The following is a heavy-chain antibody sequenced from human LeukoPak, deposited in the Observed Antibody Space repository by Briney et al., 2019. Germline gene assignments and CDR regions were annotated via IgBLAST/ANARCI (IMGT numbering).Heavy chain of an antibody. D-gene: IGHD4-23*01. J-gene: IGHJ4*02. CDR2: IRYDGGNR. V-gene: IGHV3-30*02. CDR3: AKDRTTVVTPDFDY. Sequence: PGGSLRLSCAASGFTFSSYGMHWVRQAPGKGLEWVAFIRYDGGNRYYADSVKGRFTISRDNSKNTLYLQMNSLRAEDTAVYYCAKDRTTVVTPDFDYWGQGTLVTVSS. CDR1: GFTFSSYG.